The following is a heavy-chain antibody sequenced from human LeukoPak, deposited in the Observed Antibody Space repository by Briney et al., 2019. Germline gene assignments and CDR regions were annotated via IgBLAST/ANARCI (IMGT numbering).Heavy chain of an antibody. CDR2: FDPSDSYT. D-gene: IGHD3-10*01. V-gene: IGHV5-10-1*01. J-gene: IGHJ5*02. CDR1: GYSFTSYW. CDR3: ARHVRYYYGSGSYYSP. Sequence: GESLRISCKGSGYSFTSYWISWVRQMHGKGLEWMGRFDPSDSYTNYSPSFQGHVTISADKSISTAYLQWSSLKASDTAMYYCARHVRYYYGSGSYYSPWGQGTLVTVSS.